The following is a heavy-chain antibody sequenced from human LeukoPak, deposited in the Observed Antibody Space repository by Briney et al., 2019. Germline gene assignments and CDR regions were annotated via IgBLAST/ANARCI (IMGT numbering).Heavy chain of an antibody. CDR2: IYHTGAT. V-gene: IGHV4-59*08. Sequence: PSETLSLTCTVSGGSIGGDYWTWIRQPPGKGLQYIGYIYHTGATNYNPSLKSRVTMSVDTSMNQFSLKLNSVTAADTAVYFCAKYGKSGWSIDNWGQGTLVTVSS. J-gene: IGHJ4*02. CDR3: AKYGKSGWSIDN. D-gene: IGHD6-19*01. CDR1: GGSIGGDY.